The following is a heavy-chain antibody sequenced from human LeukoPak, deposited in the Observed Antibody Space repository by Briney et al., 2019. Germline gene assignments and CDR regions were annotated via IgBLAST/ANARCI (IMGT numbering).Heavy chain of an antibody. J-gene: IGHJ4*02. CDR2: IKQDGSEK. CDR1: GFTFGDTW. Sequence: GGSLRLSCAASGFTFGDTWMNWVRQVPGQGLEWVANIKQDGSEKFYVASVKGRFTISSDNGKSSLYLQMNSLRAEDTALYYCATSYDMGWLIGYWGQGTLVTVSS. CDR3: ATSYDMGWLIGY. V-gene: IGHV3-7*03. D-gene: IGHD3/OR15-3a*01.